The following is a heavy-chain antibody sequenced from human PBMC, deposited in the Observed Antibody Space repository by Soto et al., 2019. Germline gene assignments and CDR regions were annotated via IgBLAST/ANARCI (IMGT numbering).Heavy chain of an antibody. D-gene: IGHD6-13*01. CDR2: ISYDGSNK. J-gene: IGHJ4*02. Sequence: QVQLVESGGGVVQPGRSLRLSCEASGFTFSSYGMHWVRQAPGKGLEWVAVISYDGSNKYYADSVKSRFTISRDNSKNTLYLQMNSLRAEDTAVYYCARGPSSWYRFFDYWGQGTLVTVSS. CDR3: ARGPSSWYRFFDY. CDR1: GFTFSSYG. V-gene: IGHV3-30*03.